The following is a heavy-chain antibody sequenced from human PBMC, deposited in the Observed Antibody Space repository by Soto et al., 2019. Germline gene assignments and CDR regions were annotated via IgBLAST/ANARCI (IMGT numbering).Heavy chain of an antibody. D-gene: IGHD6-13*01. J-gene: IGHJ5*02. CDR1: GGSIRNYY. Sequence: SETLSLTCTVSGGSIRNYYWSWIRQPPGKELQWIGYIYSSGSTNYNPSLKSRVIISIDTSKNQFSLKLNSVTAADTAVYYCARRAAAGPGSPNYNLFDPWGQRTPVTVSS. V-gene: IGHV4-59*01. CDR2: IYSSGST. CDR3: ARRAAAGPGSPNYNLFDP.